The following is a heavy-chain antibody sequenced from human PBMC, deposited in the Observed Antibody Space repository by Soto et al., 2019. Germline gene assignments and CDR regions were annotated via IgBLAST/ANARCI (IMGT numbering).Heavy chain of an antibody. Sequence: QVQLQESGPGLVKPSETLSLTCTVAGGSLTDHYWNWFRQTPGRGLRWIGYVYYSGPTSYTPSLPSRVTMTVDTSKNQFSLKLRSVTAADTAVYFCARGNDWKSSTFDIWGQGTMVSVSS. CDR3: ARGNDWKSSTFDI. D-gene: IGHD2-21*01. CDR2: VYYSGPT. CDR1: GGSLTDHY. V-gene: IGHV4-59*11. J-gene: IGHJ3*02.